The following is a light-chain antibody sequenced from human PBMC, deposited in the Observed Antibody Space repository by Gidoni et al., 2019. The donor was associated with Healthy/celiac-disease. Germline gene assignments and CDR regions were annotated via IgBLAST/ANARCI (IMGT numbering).Light chain of an antibody. CDR1: SSNIGAGYA. J-gene: IGLJ2*01. CDR2: GNS. CDR3: QSYDSSLSGPV. Sequence: QSGLTQPPSVSGAPGQRVTIPCTGSSSNIGAGYAVHWYQKLPGTAPKLLIYGNSNRPSGVPDRFSGSKSGTSASLAITGLQAEDEADYYCQSYDSSLSGPVFGGGTKLTVL. V-gene: IGLV1-40*01.